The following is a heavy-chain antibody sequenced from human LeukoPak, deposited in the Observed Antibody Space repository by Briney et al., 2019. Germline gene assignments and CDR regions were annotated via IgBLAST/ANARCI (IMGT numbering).Heavy chain of an antibody. V-gene: IGHV3-30*02. CDR2: MPYDGNNK. CDR1: GFTFSSYG. Sequence: GGSLRLSCAASGFTFSSYGMHWVRQAPGKGLEWVAFMPYDGNNKYYADSVEGRFTISRDNSKNTLYLQMNSLRAEDTAVYYCTKQPAGRLQPSDYWGQGTLVTVSS. D-gene: IGHD5-24*01. CDR3: TKQPAGRLQPSDY. J-gene: IGHJ4*02.